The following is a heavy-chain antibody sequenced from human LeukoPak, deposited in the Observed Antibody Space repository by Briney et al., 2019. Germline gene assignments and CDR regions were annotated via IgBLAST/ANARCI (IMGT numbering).Heavy chain of an antibody. D-gene: IGHD5-24*01. CDR1: GGSISSYY. J-gene: IGHJ4*02. Sequence: SETLSLTCTVSGGSISSYYWSWIRQPPGKGLEWIGYIYYSGSTNYNPSLKSRVTISVDTSKNQFSLKLSSVTAADTAVYYCASLTVPMAANFDYWGQGTLVTVSS. CDR2: IYYSGST. V-gene: IGHV4-59*01. CDR3: ASLTVPMAANFDY.